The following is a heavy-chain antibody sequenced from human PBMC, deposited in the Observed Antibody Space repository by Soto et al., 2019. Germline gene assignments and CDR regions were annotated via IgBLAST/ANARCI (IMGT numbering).Heavy chain of an antibody. CDR2: IRSGGDT. J-gene: IGHJ4*02. CDR1: GLSFSDYW. CDR3: GRVDWNAGAD. V-gene: IGHV3-74*01. D-gene: IGHD1-1*01. Sequence: EVRLAESGGGLVQPGGSLRLSCVASGLSFSDYWLHWVRQAPGKGLIWVSGIRSGGDTDYADSVKGRFTISRDNAKNTVYLQMNNLRADDTAVYYCGRVDWNAGADWGQGTLVTVSS.